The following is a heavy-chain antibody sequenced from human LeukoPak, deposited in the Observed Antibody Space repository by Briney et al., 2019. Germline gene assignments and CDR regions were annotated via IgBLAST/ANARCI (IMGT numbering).Heavy chain of an antibody. V-gene: IGHV3-74*01. J-gene: IGHJ4*02. Sequence: GGSLRLSCAASGFDFSSNWMHWVGPAPGQGLVWVSRIKGDGISTNYADSGKGRFTISRDIAKNTLYLQMNSLRAEDTGVYYCAKDHYWSIDYWGRGTLVTVSS. CDR2: IKGDGIST. D-gene: IGHD3-3*01. CDR3: AKDHYWSIDY. CDR1: GFDFSSNW.